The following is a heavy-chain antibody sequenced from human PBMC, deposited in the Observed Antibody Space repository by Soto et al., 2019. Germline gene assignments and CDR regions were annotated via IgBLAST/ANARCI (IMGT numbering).Heavy chain of an antibody. V-gene: IGHV3-23*01. CDR3: AHRISFPRWSRSDYYGMDV. Sequence: PGGSLRLSCAASGLTFSSSAMIWVRRAPGKGLEWVSFISASGLTTYFADSVKGRFAISRDNSRDTLYLQINSLRAEDTGVYYCAHRISFPRWSRSDYYGMDVWGQGTTVTVSS. J-gene: IGHJ6*02. CDR1: GLTFSSSA. CDR2: ISASGLTT. D-gene: IGHD2-15*01.